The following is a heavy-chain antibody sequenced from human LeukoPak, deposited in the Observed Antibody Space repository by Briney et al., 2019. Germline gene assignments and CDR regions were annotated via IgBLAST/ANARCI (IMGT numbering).Heavy chain of an antibody. J-gene: IGHJ5*02. CDR1: GYTFTSYY. CDR3: ARDVCGGDCPANWFDP. V-gene: IGHV1-46*01. CDR2: INPSGGST. D-gene: IGHD2-21*02. Sequence: AASVKVSCKASGYTFTSYYIHWVRQAPGQGLEWMGMINPSGGSTNYAQKFQGRLTMTRDTSTSTVYMQLSSLRSEDTAEYYCARDVCGGDCPANWFDPWGQGTLVTISS.